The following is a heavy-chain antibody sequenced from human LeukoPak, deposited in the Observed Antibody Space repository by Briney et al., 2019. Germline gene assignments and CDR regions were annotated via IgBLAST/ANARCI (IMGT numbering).Heavy chain of an antibody. D-gene: IGHD3-3*01. V-gene: IGHV3-7*01. CDR3: ARTKTVTFGVVPD. CDR2: IKEDGSEK. CDR1: GFTFGSYW. Sequence: QPGGSLRLSCAASGFTFGSYWMSWVRQAPGKGLEWVANIKEDGSEKYYVDSVKGRFTISRDSAKNSLYLQMNSLRAEDTAVYYCARTKTVTFGVVPDWGQGTLVTVSS. J-gene: IGHJ4*02.